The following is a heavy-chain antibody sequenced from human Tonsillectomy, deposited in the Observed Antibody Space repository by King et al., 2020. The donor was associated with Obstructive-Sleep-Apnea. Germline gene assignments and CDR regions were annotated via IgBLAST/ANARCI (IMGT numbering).Heavy chain of an antibody. J-gene: IGHJ6*02. CDR3: ARVGGGYNLDFYYGMDV. V-gene: IGHV1-18*01. CDR2: ISAYNGNT. CDR1: GYTFTNYG. D-gene: IGHD5-24*01. Sequence: VQLVESGAEVKKPGASVKVSCKASGYTFTNYGITWVRQAPGQGPEWMGWISAYNGNTNYGQKLQGRVTMTTDTSTSTAYMELRSLRSDDTAVYYCARVGGGYNLDFYYGMDVWGQGTTVTVSS.